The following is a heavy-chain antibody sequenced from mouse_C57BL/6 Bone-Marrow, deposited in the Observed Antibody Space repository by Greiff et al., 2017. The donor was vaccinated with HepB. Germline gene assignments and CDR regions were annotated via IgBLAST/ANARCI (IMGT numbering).Heavy chain of an antibody. Sequence: QVQLQQSGSELRSPGSSVKLSCKDFDSEVFPIAYMSWVRQKPGHGFEWIGGILPSIGRTIYGEKFEDKATLDADTLSNTSYLELNSLTSEDSAIYYCARHDGYWAWFAYWGQGTLVTVSA. CDR2: ILPSIGRT. CDR3: ARHDGYWAWFAY. J-gene: IGHJ3*01. D-gene: IGHD2-3*01. V-gene: IGHV15-2*01. CDR1: DSEVFPIAY.